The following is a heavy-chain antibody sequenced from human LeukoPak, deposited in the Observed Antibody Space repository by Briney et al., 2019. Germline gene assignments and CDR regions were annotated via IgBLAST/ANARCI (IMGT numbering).Heavy chain of an antibody. J-gene: IGHJ4*02. CDR1: GYTFTGYY. CDR2: INPSGGST. D-gene: IGHD2-15*01. Sequence: ASVKVSCKASGYTFTGYYMHWVRQAPGQGLEWMGIINPSGGSTSYAQKFQGRVTMTRDTSTSTVYMELSSLRSEDTAVYYCARDLGYCSGGSCPNDYWGQGTLVTVSS. CDR3: ARDLGYCSGGSCPNDY. V-gene: IGHV1-46*01.